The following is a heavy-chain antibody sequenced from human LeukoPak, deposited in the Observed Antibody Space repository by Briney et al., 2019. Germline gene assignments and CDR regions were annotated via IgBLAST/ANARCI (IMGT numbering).Heavy chain of an antibody. CDR2: TYYRSKWNN. D-gene: IGHD3-10*01. CDR1: GDSVSTSNAA. CDR3: ARDPVRHRFYGSGSSFRWGMDV. Sequence: SQTLSLTCAISGDSVSTSNAAWTWIRQSPSRGLEWLGRTYYRSKWNNDYAVSVKSRITINPDTSKNQFSLQLNSVTPEDTAVYYCARDPVRHRFYGSGSSFRWGMDVWGQGTTVTVSS. J-gene: IGHJ6*02. V-gene: IGHV6-1*01.